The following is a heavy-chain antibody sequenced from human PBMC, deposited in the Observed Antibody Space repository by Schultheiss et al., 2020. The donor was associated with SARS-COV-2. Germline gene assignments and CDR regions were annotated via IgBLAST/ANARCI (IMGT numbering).Heavy chain of an antibody. CDR3: TSFVGGFLEWLSSLYGMDV. Sequence: GGSLRLSCAASGFTFSGSAMHWVRQASGKGLEWVGRIRSKANSYATAYAASVKGRFSISRDDSKNTAYLQMNSLKTEDTAVYYCTSFVGGFLEWLSSLYGMDVWGQGTTVTVSS. D-gene: IGHD3-3*01. CDR2: IRSKANSYAT. J-gene: IGHJ6*02. CDR1: GFTFSGSA. V-gene: IGHV3-73*01.